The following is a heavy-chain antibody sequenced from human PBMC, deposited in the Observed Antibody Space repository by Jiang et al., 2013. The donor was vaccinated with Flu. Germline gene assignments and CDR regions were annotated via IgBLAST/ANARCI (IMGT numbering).Heavy chain of an antibody. CDR3: ARDLYDGFPSTENWFDP. D-gene: IGHD1-1*01. Sequence: GSGLVKPSQTLSLTCTVSGGSISSGSYYWSWIRQPAGKGLEWIGRIYTSGSTNYNPSLKSRVTISVDTSKNQFSLKLSSVTAADTAVYYCARDLYDGFPSTENWFDPWGQGTLVTVSS. V-gene: IGHV4-61*02. CDR2: IYTSGST. CDR1: GGSISSGSYY. J-gene: IGHJ5*02.